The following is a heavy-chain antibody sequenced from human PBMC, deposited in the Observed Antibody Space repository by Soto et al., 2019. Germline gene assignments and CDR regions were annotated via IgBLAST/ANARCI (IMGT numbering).Heavy chain of an antibody. J-gene: IGHJ4*02. CDR1: GFTFSSYG. V-gene: IGHV3-30*18. CDR2: ISYDGSNK. CDR3: AKDQGCSGGSCYPLYFDY. Sequence: QVQLVESGGGVAQPGRSLRLSCAASGFTFSSYGMHWVRQAPGKGLEWVAVISYDGSNKYYADSVKGRFTISRDNSKNTLYLQMNSLRAEDTAVYYCAKDQGCSGGSCYPLYFDYWGQGTLVTVSS. D-gene: IGHD2-15*01.